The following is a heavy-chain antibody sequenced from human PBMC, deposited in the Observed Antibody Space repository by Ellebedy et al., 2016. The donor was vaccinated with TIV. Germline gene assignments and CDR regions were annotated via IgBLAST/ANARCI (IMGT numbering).Heavy chain of an antibody. V-gene: IGHV5-51*01. J-gene: IGHJ2*01. CDR3: ARRQYDSSGYYYGRDRSYWYFDL. CDR2: IFPGDSDT. CDR1: GYSFTSYW. D-gene: IGHD3-22*01. Sequence: GESLKISCKGSGYSFTSYWIGWVRQMPGKGLEWMGIIFPGDSDTRYSPSFQGQVTISADKSISTAYLQWSSLKASDTAMYYCARRQYDSSGYYYGRDRSYWYFDLWGRGTLVTVSS.